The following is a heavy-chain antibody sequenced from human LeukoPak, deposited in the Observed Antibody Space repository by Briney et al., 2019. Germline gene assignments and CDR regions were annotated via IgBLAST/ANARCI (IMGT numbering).Heavy chain of an antibody. V-gene: IGHV3-33*01. CDR1: GFTFSSYG. D-gene: IGHD3-10*01. Sequence: PGRSLRLSCAASGFTFSSYGMHWVRQAPGKGLEWVAVIWYDGSNKYYADSVKGRFTISRDNSKSTLYLQMNSLRAEDTAVYYCAGGQNYYGSGSYPWGQGTLVTVSS. CDR3: AGGQNYYGSGSYP. CDR2: IWYDGSNK. J-gene: IGHJ5*02.